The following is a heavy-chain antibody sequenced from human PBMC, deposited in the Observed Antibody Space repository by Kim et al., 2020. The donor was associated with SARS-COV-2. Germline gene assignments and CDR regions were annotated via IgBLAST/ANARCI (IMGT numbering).Heavy chain of an antibody. V-gene: IGHV4-59*01. CDR1: GASFSDFY. Sequence: SETLSLTCSISGASFSDFYWSWIRQPPGKGLEWIGYIYPGGNTNYNPSLESRVTISPDASKNQFYLKLRSVTAADTAVYFCARFDPLQNDDTFDVWGQGTKVTVSS. D-gene: IGHD1-1*01. CDR2: IYPGGNT. J-gene: IGHJ3*01. CDR3: ARFDPLQNDDTFDV.